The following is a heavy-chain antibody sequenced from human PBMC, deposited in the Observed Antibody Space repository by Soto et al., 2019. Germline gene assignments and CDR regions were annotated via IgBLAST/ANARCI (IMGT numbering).Heavy chain of an antibody. CDR1: GFTFANTW. CDR2: IKTKAGGGSA. Sequence: EAQLVESGGGVVKPGESLRLACTGSGFTFANTWLNWVRQAPGKGLEWVGRIKTKAGGGSADDAPLVKGRFSMSRDDSIQTAYLQMNSLGVEDTAVYYCTADRILVNYLWVGWFDTWGQGALVTVSS. J-gene: IGHJ5*02. D-gene: IGHD3-3*02. V-gene: IGHV3-15*07. CDR3: TADRILVNYLWVGWFDT.